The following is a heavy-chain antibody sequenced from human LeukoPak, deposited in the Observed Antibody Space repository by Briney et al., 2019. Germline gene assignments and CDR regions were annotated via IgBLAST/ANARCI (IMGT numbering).Heavy chain of an antibody. CDR1: GFTFSSYS. V-gene: IGHV3-21*01. CDR3: ARDNTAVGDGLDY. Sequence: KTGGSLRLSCAASGFTFSSYSMNWVRQAPGKGLEWVSSISRSSSYIYYADSVKGRFTISRDNAKNSLYLQMNSPRAEDTAVYYCARDNTAVGDGLDYWGQGTLVTVSS. J-gene: IGHJ4*02. D-gene: IGHD5-18*01. CDR2: ISRSSSYI.